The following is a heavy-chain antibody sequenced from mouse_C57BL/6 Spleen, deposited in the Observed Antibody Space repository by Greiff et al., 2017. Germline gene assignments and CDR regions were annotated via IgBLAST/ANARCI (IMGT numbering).Heavy chain of an antibody. CDR3: AREEDYYGSDY. Sequence: VQLQQSGAELVKPGASVKMSCKASGYTFTSYWITWVKQRPGQGLEWIGDIYPGSGSTNYNEKFKSKATLTVDTSSSTAYMQLSSLTSEDSAVYYCAREEDYYGSDYWGQGTTLTVSS. CDR2: IYPGSGST. CDR1: GYTFTSYW. J-gene: IGHJ2*01. V-gene: IGHV1-55*01. D-gene: IGHD1-1*01.